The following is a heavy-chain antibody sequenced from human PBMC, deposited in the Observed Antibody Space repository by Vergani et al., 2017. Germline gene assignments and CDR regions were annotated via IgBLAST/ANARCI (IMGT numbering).Heavy chain of an antibody. J-gene: IGHJ4*02. D-gene: IGHD3-16*01. CDR1: GFTFDDYG. Sequence: EVQLVESGGGVVRPGGSLRLSCAASGFTFDDYGMSWVRQAPGKGLEWVSGINWNGGSTGYADSVKGRFTISRDNAKNSLYLQMNSLRAEDTALYHCVRSLGGALGDAFDYWGQGTLVTVSS. CDR3: VRSLGGALGDAFDY. CDR2: INWNGGST. V-gene: IGHV3-20*01.